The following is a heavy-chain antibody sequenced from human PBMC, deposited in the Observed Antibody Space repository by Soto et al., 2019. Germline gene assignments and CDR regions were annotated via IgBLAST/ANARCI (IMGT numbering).Heavy chain of an antibody. V-gene: IGHV1-69*12. J-gene: IGHJ6*02. D-gene: IGHD5-18*01. CDR1: GGTFSSYA. CDR2: IIPIFGTA. Sequence: QVQLVQSGAEVKKPGSSVKVSCKASGGTFSSYAISWVRQAPGQGLEWMGGIIPIFGTANYAQKFQGRVNAAESTSKAYMELSSLRSEDTAVYYCARDDVDTAMPYGMDVWGQGTTVTVSS. CDR3: ARDDVDTAMPYGMDV.